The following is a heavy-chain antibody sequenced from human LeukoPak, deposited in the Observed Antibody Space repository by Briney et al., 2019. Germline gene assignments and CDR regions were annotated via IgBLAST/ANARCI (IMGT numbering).Heavy chain of an antibody. V-gene: IGHV1-18*01. CDR2: ISAYNGNT. J-gene: IGHJ5*02. D-gene: IGHD1-26*01. CDR3: ARDNSVGDTAWWFDP. Sequence: GASVKVSCKASGYTFTSYGISWVRQAPGQGLERMGWISAYNGNTNYAQKLQGRVTMTRDMSTSTDYMELSSLRSEGTAVYYCARDNSVGDTAWWFDPWGQGTLVTVSS. CDR1: GYTFTSYG.